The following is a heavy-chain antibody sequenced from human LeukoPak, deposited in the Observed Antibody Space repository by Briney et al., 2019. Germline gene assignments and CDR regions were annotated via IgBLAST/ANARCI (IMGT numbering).Heavy chain of an antibody. CDR3: AREVTPVPFFDY. CDR1: GVSISSYY. J-gene: IGHJ4*02. V-gene: IGHV4-59*01. Sequence: SETLSLTCTVSGVSISSYYWSWIRHPPGKGLEWIGYIYYSGSTNYNPSLKSRVTISVDTSKNQFSLKLSSVTAADTAVYYCAREVTPVPFFDYWGQGTLVTVSS. CDR2: IYYSGST. D-gene: IGHD4-23*01.